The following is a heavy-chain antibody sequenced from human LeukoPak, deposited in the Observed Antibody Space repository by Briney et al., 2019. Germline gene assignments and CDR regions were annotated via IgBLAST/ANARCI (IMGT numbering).Heavy chain of an antibody. CDR1: GFTFSSYS. CDR3: ASRYSYGYPPNYVGDY. D-gene: IGHD5-18*01. V-gene: IGHV3-21*01. Sequence: GGSLRLSCAASGFTFSSYSMNWVRQAPGKGLEWVSSISSSSSYIYYADSVKGRFTISRDNAKNSLYLQMNSLRAEDTAVYYCASRYSYGYPPNYVGDYWGQGTLVTVSS. J-gene: IGHJ4*02. CDR2: ISSSSSYI.